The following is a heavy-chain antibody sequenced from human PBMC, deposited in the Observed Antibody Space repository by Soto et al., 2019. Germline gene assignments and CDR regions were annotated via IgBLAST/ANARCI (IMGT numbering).Heavy chain of an antibody. V-gene: IGHV4-30-4*01. CDR2: IHYSGSV. CDR3: VREYDGGDRDYYGLDV. Sequence: QVQLQESGPGLVRPSQTLSLTCTVSGGSISSDHYHWTWIRQTPGKGLEWIGYIHYSGSVYYNPSLHSRVTVSVDTSKNLFSLKLSSVTAADTAVYFCVREYDGGDRDYYGLDVWGQGTTVTVSS. D-gene: IGHD5-18*01. CDR1: GGSISSDHYH. J-gene: IGHJ6*02.